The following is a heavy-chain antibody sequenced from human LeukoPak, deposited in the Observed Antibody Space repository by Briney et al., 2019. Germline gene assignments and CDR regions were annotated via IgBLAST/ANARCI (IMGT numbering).Heavy chain of an antibody. CDR1: GFTFDDYA. CDR2: ISWNSGSI. J-gene: IGHJ6*03. D-gene: IGHD3-10*01. Sequence: PGRSLRLSCAASGFTFDDYAMHWVRQAPGKGLEWVSGISWNSGSIDYADSVKGRFTISRDNAKNSLYLQMNSLRAEDMALYYCAKGGSGSYYGYYMDVWGKGTTVTVSS. CDR3: AKGGSGSYYGYYMDV. V-gene: IGHV3-9*03.